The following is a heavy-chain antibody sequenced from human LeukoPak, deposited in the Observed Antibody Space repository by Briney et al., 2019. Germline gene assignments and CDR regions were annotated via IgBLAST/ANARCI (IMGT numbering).Heavy chain of an antibody. CDR3: ARGRLAGYSSSSDFDY. V-gene: IGHV3-66*01. Sequence: GGSLRLSCAASGITVNTNYMSWVRQAPGKGLEWVSIIYSGGATFYADSVKCRFTISRETSKNTLWLQMNSLRAEDTAVYYCARGRLAGYSSSSDFDYWGQGTLVTVSS. J-gene: IGHJ4*02. CDR2: IYSGGAT. D-gene: IGHD6-13*01. CDR1: GITVNTNY.